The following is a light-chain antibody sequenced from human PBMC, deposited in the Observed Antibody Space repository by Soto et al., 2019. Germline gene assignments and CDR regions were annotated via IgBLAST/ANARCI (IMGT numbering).Light chain of an antibody. V-gene: IGKV3-20*01. CDR1: QSVSTSY. Sequence: EIVLTQSPGTLSLSPGERATLSCRASQSVSTSYLAWYQQKPGQAPRLLIYGASTRATGIPDRCSGSGSGTDLTLTISRLEPEDFAVYYCQXYGSSLYPCGQGTRLEIK. CDR3: QXYGSSLYP. CDR2: GAS. J-gene: IGKJ5*01.